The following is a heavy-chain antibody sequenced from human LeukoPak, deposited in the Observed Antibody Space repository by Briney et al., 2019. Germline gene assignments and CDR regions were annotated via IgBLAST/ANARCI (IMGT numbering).Heavy chain of an antibody. J-gene: IGHJ5*02. CDR3: VRKLYYYDSSGAGWFDP. V-gene: IGHV3-30*03. Sequence: GRSLRLSCAASGFTFSSYGMHWVRQAPGKGLEWVAVISYDGSNKYYADSVKGRFTISRDNSKNTLYLQMNSLRAEDTAVYICVRKLYYYDSSGAGWFDPWGQGTLVNVSS. CDR1: GFTFSSYG. CDR2: ISYDGSNK. D-gene: IGHD3-22*01.